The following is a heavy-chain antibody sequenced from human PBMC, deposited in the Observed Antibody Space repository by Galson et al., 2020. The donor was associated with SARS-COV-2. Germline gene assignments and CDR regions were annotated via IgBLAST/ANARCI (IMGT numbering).Heavy chain of an antibody. CDR3: ARRGTYPSFDDY. Sequence: ASVKVSCKTSGYTFTNYGISWVRQAPGQRLDWMGWNSSYNGNTNYAQKFQGRVTMTTDTSTSTAYMELRSLRSDDTAVYYCARRGTYPSFDDYWGQGSLVTVSS. D-gene: IGHD1-26*01. J-gene: IGHJ4*02. CDR1: GYTFTNYG. CDR2: NSSYNGNT. V-gene: IGHV1-18*01.